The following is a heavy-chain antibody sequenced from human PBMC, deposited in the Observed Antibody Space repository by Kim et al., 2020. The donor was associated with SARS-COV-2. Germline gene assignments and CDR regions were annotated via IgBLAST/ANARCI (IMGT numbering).Heavy chain of an antibody. D-gene: IGHD3-22*01. V-gene: IGHV3-49*03. CDR3: TRVRGITMIVAIH. CDR2: IRSKAYGGTT. CDR1: GFTFGDYA. Sequence: GGSLRLSCTASGFTFGDYAMSWFRQAPGKGLEWVGFIRSKAYGGTTEYAASVKGRFTTSRDDSKSIAYLQMNSLKTEDTAVYYCTRVRGITMIVAIHWGQGTLVTVSS. J-gene: IGHJ4*02.